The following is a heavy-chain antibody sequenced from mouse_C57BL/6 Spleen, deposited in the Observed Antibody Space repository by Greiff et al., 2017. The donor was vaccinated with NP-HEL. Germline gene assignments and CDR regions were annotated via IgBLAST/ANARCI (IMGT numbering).Heavy chain of an antibody. D-gene: IGHD1-1*01. CDR3: ARTPGYYYGSSQYYFDY. CDR1: GYAFSSSW. J-gene: IGHJ2*01. Sequence: VQRVESGPELVKPGASVKISCKASGYAFSSSWMNWVKQRPGKGLEWIGRIYPGDGDTNYNGKFKGKATLTADKSSSTAYMQLSSLTSEDSAVYFCARTPGYYYGSSQYYFDYWGQGTTLTVSS. CDR2: IYPGDGDT. V-gene: IGHV1-82*01.